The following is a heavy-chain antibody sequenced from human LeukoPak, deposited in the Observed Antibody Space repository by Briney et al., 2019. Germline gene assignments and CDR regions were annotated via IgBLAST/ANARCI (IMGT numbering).Heavy chain of an antibody. Sequence: ASVKVSCKASGYTFTSYYMHWVRQAPGQGLEWMGIINPSGGSTSYAQKFQGRVTMTRDTSTSTVYMELSSLRSEDTAVYYCARLGCCSGGSTRGTYIFDYWGQGTLVTVSS. CDR2: INPSGGST. V-gene: IGHV1-46*01. CDR3: ARLGCCSGGSTRGTYIFDY. D-gene: IGHD2-15*01. J-gene: IGHJ4*02. CDR1: GYTFTSYY.